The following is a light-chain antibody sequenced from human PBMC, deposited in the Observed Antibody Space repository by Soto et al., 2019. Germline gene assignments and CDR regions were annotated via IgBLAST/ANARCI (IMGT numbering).Light chain of an antibody. J-gene: IGLJ3*02. CDR1: SSDVGNYKF. V-gene: IGLV2-23*02. CDR3: CSYAGRSTWV. CDR2: EIT. Sequence: QSALTQPASMSGSPGQSITISCTGTSSDVGNYKFVSWYQQYPGKAPKIMIYEITERPSGVSNRFSGSKSGNTASLTISGLQAEDEADYYCCSYAGRSTWVFGGGTQLTVL.